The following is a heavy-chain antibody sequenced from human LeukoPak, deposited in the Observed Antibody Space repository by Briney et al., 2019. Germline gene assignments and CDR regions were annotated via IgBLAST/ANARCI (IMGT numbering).Heavy chain of an antibody. Sequence: GKSLRLSCAASGFTFSSYAMSWVRQAPGKGLEWVSAISGSGGSTYYADSVKGRFTISRDNSKNTLYLQMNSLRAEDTAVYYCATRKSSGYMRDAFDIWGQGTMVTVSS. J-gene: IGHJ3*02. V-gene: IGHV3-23*01. D-gene: IGHD3-22*01. CDR2: ISGSGGST. CDR1: GFTFSSYA. CDR3: ATRKSSGYMRDAFDI.